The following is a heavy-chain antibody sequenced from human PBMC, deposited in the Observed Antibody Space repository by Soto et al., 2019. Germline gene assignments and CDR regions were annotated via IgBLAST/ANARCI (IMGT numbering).Heavy chain of an antibody. Sequence: QLQLQESGSGLVKPSQTLSLTCAVSGGSISSGGYSWSWIRQPPGKGLEWIGYIYHSGSTYYNPSLKSRVTISVDRYKNQFSLKLSSVTAADTAVYYCARLPGVVGPADPSWGQGTLVTVSS. CDR2: IYHSGST. CDR3: ARLPGVVGPADPS. V-gene: IGHV4-30-2*01. J-gene: IGHJ4*02. D-gene: IGHD2-2*01. CDR1: GGSISSGGYS.